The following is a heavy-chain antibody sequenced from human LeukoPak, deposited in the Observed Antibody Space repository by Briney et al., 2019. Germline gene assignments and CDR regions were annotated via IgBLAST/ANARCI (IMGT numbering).Heavy chain of an antibody. D-gene: IGHD3-22*01. CDR1: GFTFSDYY. Sequence: GGSLRLSCAASGFTFSDYYMSWIRQAPGKGLEWVSYISSSGSTIYYADSVKGRFTISRDNAKNSLYLQMNSLRAEDTAVYYCARAFYYYDTSGYYDNPDYWGQGTLVTVSS. CDR3: ARAFYYYDTSGYYDNPDY. CDR2: ISSSGSTI. J-gene: IGHJ4*02. V-gene: IGHV3-11*04.